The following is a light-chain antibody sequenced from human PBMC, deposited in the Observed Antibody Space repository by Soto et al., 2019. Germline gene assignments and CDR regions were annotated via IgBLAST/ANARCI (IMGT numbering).Light chain of an antibody. J-gene: IGKJ5*01. CDR1: QSVSSH. CDR3: QQCGNWPLT. Sequence: EIVLTQSPATLSSSPGEGATVSCRASQSVSSHLAWYQQKRGQAPRLLIYDASSRASGIPARFSGRGSGTDFTLTISYLEPEDFAIYYCQQCGNWPLTFGQGTRLEIK. CDR2: DAS. V-gene: IGKV3-11*01.